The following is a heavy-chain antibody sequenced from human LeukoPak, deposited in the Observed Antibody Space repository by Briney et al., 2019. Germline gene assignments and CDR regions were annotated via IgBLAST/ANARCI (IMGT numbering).Heavy chain of an antibody. D-gene: IGHD2-15*01. V-gene: IGHV3-21*01. J-gene: IGHJ3*02. Sequence: GGSLRLSCTASGFTFNNYNLNWVRQAPGKGLEWVSSISSSSTYIYYADSVKGRFTVSRDNAKSSVYLQMNSLRSEDTAVYYCARPTWSYNAFDIWGRGTLVTVSS. CDR2: ISSSSTYI. CDR1: GFTFNNYN. CDR3: ARPTWSYNAFDI.